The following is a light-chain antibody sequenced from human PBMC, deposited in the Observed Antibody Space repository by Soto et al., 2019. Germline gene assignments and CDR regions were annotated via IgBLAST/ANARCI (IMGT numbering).Light chain of an antibody. V-gene: IGKV1-12*01. CDR2: AAS. J-gene: IGKJ4*01. CDR1: QGISSW. CDR3: PQANSDPLT. Sequence: EIQMTHAPSSMSVSLGDRVTITCRASQGISSWLAWYQQKPGKAPKLLIYAASSLQSGVPSRFSGSGCGTDFTLTTSSLQPQDCATYYCPQANSDPLTFGGGTKVDI.